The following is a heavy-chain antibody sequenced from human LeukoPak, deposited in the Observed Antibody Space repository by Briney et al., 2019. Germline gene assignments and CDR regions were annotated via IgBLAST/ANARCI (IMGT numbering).Heavy chain of an antibody. Sequence: PSETLSLTCTVSGGSIGSYYWSWLRQPAGKGLEWIGRIYTSGSTNYNPSLKGRVTMSVDTSKKQLSLKLSSVTAADTAVYYCASIAGANLHAFDMWGQGTMVTVSS. CDR2: IYTSGST. CDR3: ASIAGANLHAFDM. CDR1: GGSIGSYY. V-gene: IGHV4-4*07. D-gene: IGHD1-26*01. J-gene: IGHJ3*02.